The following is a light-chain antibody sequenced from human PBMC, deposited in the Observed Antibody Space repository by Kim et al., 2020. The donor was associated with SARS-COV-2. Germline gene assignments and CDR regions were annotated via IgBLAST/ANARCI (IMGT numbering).Light chain of an antibody. CDR3: QSYDSSNVV. CDR2: EDN. Sequence: NFMLTQPHSVSESPRKTVTISCTRSSGSIASNYVQWYQQRPGSAPTTVIYEDNQRPSGVPDRFSGSIDSSSNSASLTISGLKTEDEPDYYCQSYDSSNVVFGGGTQLTVL. J-gene: IGLJ2*01. V-gene: IGLV6-57*03. CDR1: SGSIASNY.